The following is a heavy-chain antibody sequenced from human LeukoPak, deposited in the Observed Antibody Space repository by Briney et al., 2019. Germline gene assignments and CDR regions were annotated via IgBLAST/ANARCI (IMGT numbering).Heavy chain of an antibody. Sequence: GGSLRLSCAASGFTVSSNYMSWVRQARGKGLEGVSGMYSGGNTYYADSVKGRFTISRDNAKNTLYLQMNSLRAEDTAVYFCAKRGVVIRVILVGFHKEAYYFDSWGQGALVTVSS. J-gene: IGHJ4*02. V-gene: IGHV3-66*04. CDR1: GFTVSSNY. CDR2: MYSGGNT. CDR3: AKRGVVIRVILVGFHKEAYYFDS. D-gene: IGHD3-22*01.